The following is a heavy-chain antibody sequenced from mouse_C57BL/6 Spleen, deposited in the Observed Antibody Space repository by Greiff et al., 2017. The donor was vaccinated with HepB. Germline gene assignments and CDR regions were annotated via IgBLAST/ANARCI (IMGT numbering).Heavy chain of an antibody. Sequence: VQLQQSGAELARPGASVKLSCKASGYTFTSYGISWVKQRTGQGLEWIGEIYPRSGNTYYNEKFKGKATLTADKSSSTAYMELRSLTSEDSAVYFFAREYSNYVPAYWGQGTLVTVSA. J-gene: IGHJ3*01. V-gene: IGHV1-81*01. CDR3: AREYSNYVPAY. CDR1: GYTFTSYG. CDR2: IYPRSGNT. D-gene: IGHD2-5*01.